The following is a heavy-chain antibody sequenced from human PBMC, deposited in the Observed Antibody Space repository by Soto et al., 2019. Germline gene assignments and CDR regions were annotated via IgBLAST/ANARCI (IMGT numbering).Heavy chain of an antibody. V-gene: IGHV1-69*13. J-gene: IGHJ4*02. Sequence: SVKVSCKASGGTFSSYAISWVRQAPGQGLEWMGGIIPIFGTANYAQKFQGRVTITADDSTSTAYMELSSLRFEDTAVYYCARDPGYSYGTDNDYWGQGTLVTVSS. CDR2: IIPIFGTA. CDR3: ARDPGYSYGTDNDY. CDR1: GGTFSSYA. D-gene: IGHD5-18*01.